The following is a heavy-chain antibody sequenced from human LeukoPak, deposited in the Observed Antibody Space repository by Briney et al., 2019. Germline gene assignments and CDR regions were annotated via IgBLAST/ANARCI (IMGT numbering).Heavy chain of an antibody. J-gene: IGHJ4*02. Sequence: GGSLRLSCAASGFTFDDYAMHWVRQAPGKGLEWVSLISWDGGSTYYADSVKGRFTISRDNSKNSLYLQMNSLRAEDTALYYCAKDKTFGGTTVTILDYWGQGTLVTVSS. V-gene: IGHV3-43D*03. CDR2: ISWDGGST. CDR3: AKDKTFGGTTVTILDY. CDR1: GFTFDDYA. D-gene: IGHD4-17*01.